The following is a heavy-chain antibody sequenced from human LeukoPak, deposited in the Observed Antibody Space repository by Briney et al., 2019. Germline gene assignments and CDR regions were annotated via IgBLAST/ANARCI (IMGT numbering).Heavy chain of an antibody. CDR2: IYTSGDT. D-gene: IGHD5-12*01. CDR3: ARVGPYIEVDP. V-gene: IGHV4-61*02. J-gene: IGHJ5*02. Sequence: SQTLSLTCTVSGGSFSSRPYYWSWIRQPAGKGLEWIGRIYTSGDTDYNPSLKSRVSISVDTSKNQFSLKLSSLTASDTAVYYCARVGPYIEVDPWGQGTLVIVSS. CDR1: GGSFSSRPYY.